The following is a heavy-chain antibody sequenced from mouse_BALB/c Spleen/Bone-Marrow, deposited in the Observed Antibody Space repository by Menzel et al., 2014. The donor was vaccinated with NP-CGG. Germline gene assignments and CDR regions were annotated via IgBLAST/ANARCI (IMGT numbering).Heavy chain of an antibody. J-gene: IGHJ4*01. CDR2: IYPGSGST. D-gene: IGHD2-14*01. CDR3: ASRGEVRRHYYAMDY. V-gene: IGHV1-77*01. CDR1: GYTFTDYV. Sequence: VKLQESGPELVKPGASVKMSCKASGYTFTDYVISWVKQRTGQGLEWIGEIYPGSGSTYYNEKFKGKATLTADKSSNTAYMQLSSPTSEDSAVYFCASRGEVRRHYYAMDYWGQGTSVTVSS.